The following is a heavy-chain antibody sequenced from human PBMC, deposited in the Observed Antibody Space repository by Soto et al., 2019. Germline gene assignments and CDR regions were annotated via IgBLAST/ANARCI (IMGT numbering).Heavy chain of an antibody. J-gene: IGHJ5*02. CDR1: GFTFNKFA. D-gene: IGHD3-3*01. V-gene: IGHV3-23*01. CDR3: TNVMILRFSEWSTLDDP. CDR2: VSVSGDSP. Sequence: GGSLRLSCASSGFTFNKFAISLVRQPPGKGLEWVSTVSVSGDSPFYADSVKGRFTISRDNSKSTVYLQMNSLRAEDTAIYYCTNVMILRFSEWSTLDDPWGQGTLVTVSS.